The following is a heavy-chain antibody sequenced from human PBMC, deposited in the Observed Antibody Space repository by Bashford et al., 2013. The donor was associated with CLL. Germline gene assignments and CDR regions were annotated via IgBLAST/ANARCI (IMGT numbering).Heavy chain of an antibody. CDR1: GGSFSGYY. J-gene: IGHJ4*02. Sequence: SETLSLTCAVYGGSFSGYYWSWIRQPPGKGLEWIGEISQSGSTNYNPSLTSRVTISVDTSKNQFSLELSSVTAADTAVYYCARTPRRGSATPRIFYFDFWGQGTQVTVSS. CDR2: ISQSGST. CDR3: ARTPRRGSATPRIFYFDF. D-gene: IGHD6-25*01. V-gene: IGHV4-34*01.